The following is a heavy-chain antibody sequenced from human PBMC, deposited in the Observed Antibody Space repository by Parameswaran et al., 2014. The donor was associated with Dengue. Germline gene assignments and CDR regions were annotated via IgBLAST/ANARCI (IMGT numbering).Heavy chain of an antibody. D-gene: IGHD1-20*01. CDR3: ARDSGITGESYYYYYYGMDV. CDR2: ISSSSSYI. Sequence: WIRQPPGKGLEWVSSISSSSSYIYYADSVKGRFTISRDNAKNSLYLQMNSLRAEDTAVYYCARDSGITGESYYYYYYGMDVWGQGIMVTVSS. V-gene: IGHV3-21*01. J-gene: IGHJ6*02.